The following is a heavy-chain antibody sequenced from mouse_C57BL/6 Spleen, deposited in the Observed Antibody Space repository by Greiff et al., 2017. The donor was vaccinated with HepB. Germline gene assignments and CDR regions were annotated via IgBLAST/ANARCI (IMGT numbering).Heavy chain of an antibody. V-gene: IGHV5-9*01. CDR2: ISGGGGNT. CDR3: ARQTTVVPFDY. Sequence: EVNLVESGGGLVKPGGSLKLSCAASGFTFSSYTMSWVRQTPEKRLEWVATISGGGGNTYYPDSVKGRFTISRDNAKNTLYLQMSSLRSEDTALYYCARQTTVVPFDYWGQGTTLTVSS. J-gene: IGHJ2*01. CDR1: GFTFSSYT. D-gene: IGHD1-1*01.